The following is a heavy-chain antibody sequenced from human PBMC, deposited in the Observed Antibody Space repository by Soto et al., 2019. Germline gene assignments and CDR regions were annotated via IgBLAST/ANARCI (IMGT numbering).Heavy chain of an antibody. CDR1: GYTFTSYA. CDR3: ARSEYYYDSSQLRAFDP. D-gene: IGHD3-22*01. V-gene: IGHV1-3*01. CDR2: INAGNGNT. J-gene: IGHJ5*02. Sequence: GASVKVSCKASGYTFTSYAMHWVRQAPGQRLEWMGWINAGNGNTKYSQKFQGRVTITRDTSASTAYMELSSLRSEDTAVYYCARSEYYYDSSQLRAFDPWGQGTLVTVSS.